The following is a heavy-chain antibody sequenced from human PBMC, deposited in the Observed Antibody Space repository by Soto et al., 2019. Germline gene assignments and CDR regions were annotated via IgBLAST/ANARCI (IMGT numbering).Heavy chain of an antibody. CDR2: IDWDDDK. J-gene: IGHJ4*02. Sequence: SGPTLVNHTHTLTLTCTFSGFSLSTSGMCVSWIRQPPGKALEWLALIDWDDDKYYSTSLKTRLTISKDTSKNQVVLTMTNMDPVDTATYYCARTTVTGPTYYFDYWGQGTLVTVSS. V-gene: IGHV2-70*01. D-gene: IGHD4-17*01. CDR1: GFSLSTSGMC. CDR3: ARTTVTGPTYYFDY.